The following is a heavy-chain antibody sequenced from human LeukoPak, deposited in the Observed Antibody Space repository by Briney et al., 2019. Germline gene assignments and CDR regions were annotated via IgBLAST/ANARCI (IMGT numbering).Heavy chain of an antibody. CDR2: IYPGDSDT. J-gene: IGHJ3*02. CDR1: GYSFTSYW. V-gene: IGHV5-51*01. D-gene: IGHD1-1*01. Sequence: GESLKISCKGSGYSFTSYWIGWVRQMPGKGLEWMGIIYPGDSDTRYSPSFQGQVTISADKSISTAYLQWSSLKASDTAMYYCARSLESGKWRSDAFDIWGQGTMVTVSS. CDR3: ARSLESGKWRSDAFDI.